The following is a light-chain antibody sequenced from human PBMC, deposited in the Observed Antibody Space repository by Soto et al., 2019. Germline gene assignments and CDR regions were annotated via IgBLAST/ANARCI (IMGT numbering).Light chain of an antibody. V-gene: IGKV1-39*01. CDR3: QQSYGTPIT. Sequence: DIRMTQSRGSLSASLGDKVTITCRASQSISTYLNWYQQKPGKAPNLLIYVASSLQSEVPSRFSGSGSGTDFTLTITSLQPEDFATYYCQQSYGTPITFGQGTRLEIK. CDR1: QSISTY. CDR2: VAS. J-gene: IGKJ5*01.